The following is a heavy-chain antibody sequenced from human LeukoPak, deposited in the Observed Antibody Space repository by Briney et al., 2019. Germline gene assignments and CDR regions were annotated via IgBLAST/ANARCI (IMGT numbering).Heavy chain of an antibody. D-gene: IGHD3-22*01. CDR2: INPSGGST. V-gene: IGHV1-46*01. CDR1: GYTFTSYY. CDR3: ARGPDITMIVVVIAPFDY. Sequence: ASVKVSCKASGYTFTSYYMHWVRQAPGQGLEWMGIINPSGGSTSYAQKFQGRGTMTRDTSTITVYMELSSLRSEDTAVYYCARGPDITMIVVVIAPFDYWGQGTLVTVSS. J-gene: IGHJ4*02.